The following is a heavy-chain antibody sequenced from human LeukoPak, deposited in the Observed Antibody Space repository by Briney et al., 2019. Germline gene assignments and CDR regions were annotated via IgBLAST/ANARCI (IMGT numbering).Heavy chain of an antibody. V-gene: IGHV3-30-3*01. J-gene: IGHJ4*02. Sequence: PGRSLRLSCAASGFTFSSFAMHWVRQAPGKGLEWVAVISYDGRNKYYADSVKSRFTISRDNSKNTLYLQMSSLRAEDTAVYYCARDSRIDYWGQGTLVTVSS. CDR2: ISYDGRNK. CDR1: GFTFSSFA. CDR3: ARDSRIDY.